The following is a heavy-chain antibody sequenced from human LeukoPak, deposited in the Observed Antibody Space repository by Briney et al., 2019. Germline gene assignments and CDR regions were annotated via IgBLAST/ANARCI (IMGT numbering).Heavy chain of an antibody. Sequence: GASVKVSCKASGYTFTYYYMHWVRQAPGQGLEWMGGFDPEDGETIYAQKFQGRVTMTEDTSTDTAYMELSSLRSEDTAVYYCATVEWLTGASKPITIFGVVIDVFDYWGQGTLVTVSS. CDR3: ATVEWLTGASKPITIFGVVIDVFDY. CDR2: FDPEDGET. J-gene: IGHJ4*02. V-gene: IGHV1-24*01. D-gene: IGHD3-3*01. CDR1: GYTFTYYY.